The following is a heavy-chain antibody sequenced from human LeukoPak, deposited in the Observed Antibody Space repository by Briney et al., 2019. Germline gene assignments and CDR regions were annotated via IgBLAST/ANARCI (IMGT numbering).Heavy chain of an antibody. V-gene: IGHV1-8*03. Sequence: ASVKVSCKASGYTFTSYDINWVRQTTGQGLEWMGWMNPNSGNTGYAQKFQGRVIITGNTSITTAYMELSSLRSEDTAVYYCARRQYGSGSPPYYWGQGTLVTVSS. CDR1: GYTFTSYD. CDR2: MNPNSGNT. D-gene: IGHD3-10*01. CDR3: ARRQYGSGSPPYY. J-gene: IGHJ4*02.